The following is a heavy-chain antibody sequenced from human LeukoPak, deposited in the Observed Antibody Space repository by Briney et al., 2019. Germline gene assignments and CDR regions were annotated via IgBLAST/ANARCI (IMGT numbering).Heavy chain of an antibody. CDR2: IYYSGST. Sequence: PSETLSLTRTVSGGSISNYYWNWIRQPPGKGLEWIGYIYYSGSTAYNPSLKSRLTISLDTSKNQFSLKLNSVTAADTAVYYCARGRSGHGGLDYWGQGTLVTVSS. CDR1: GGSISNYY. J-gene: IGHJ4*02. V-gene: IGHV4-59*01. CDR3: ARGRSGHGGLDY. D-gene: IGHD3-10*01.